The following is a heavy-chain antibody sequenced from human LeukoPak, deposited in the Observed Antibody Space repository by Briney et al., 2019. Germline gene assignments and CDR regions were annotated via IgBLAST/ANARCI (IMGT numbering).Heavy chain of an antibody. CDR2: MNPNSGNT. D-gene: IGHD6-6*01. CDR3: ARTAARRFDY. CDR1: GYTFTSYD. V-gene: IGHV1-8*01. Sequence: ASVKVSCKASGYTFTSYDINWVRQATGQGLEWMGWMNPNSGNTGYAQKFQGRVTMTRDTSTSTVYMELSSLRSDDTAVYYCARTAARRFDYWGQGTLVTVSS. J-gene: IGHJ4*02.